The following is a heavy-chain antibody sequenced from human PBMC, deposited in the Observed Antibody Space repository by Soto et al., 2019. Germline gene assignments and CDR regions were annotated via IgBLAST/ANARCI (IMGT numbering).Heavy chain of an antibody. CDR3: VRENYYYGMDV. CDR1: GFTFSSYW. CDR2: INNEGGST. J-gene: IGHJ6*02. V-gene: IGHV3-74*01. Sequence: GGSLRLSCAASGFTFSSYWMHWVRQAPGKGLEWVSGINNEGGSTDYADTVKGRIIMSRDNTKNTLYLQMNSLRVEDTAMYYCVRENYYYGMDVWGQGTAVTVSS.